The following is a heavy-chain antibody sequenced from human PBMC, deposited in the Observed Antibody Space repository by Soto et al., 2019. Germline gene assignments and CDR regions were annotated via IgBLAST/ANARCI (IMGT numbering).Heavy chain of an antibody. V-gene: IGHV1-69*01. J-gene: IGHJ6*02. CDR1: VGTLSSSA. CDR2: VIPISETA. CDR3: ALQSRSHGLDV. D-gene: IGHD4-17*01. Sequence: QVQLVQSGAEVKKPGSSVKVSCKAPVGTLSSSAISWVRQAPGQGLEWMGDVIPISETANYAQRFRGRVTITADEFTSTAYMELSSLRSEDTAVYYCALQSRSHGLDVWGQGTKVTFSS.